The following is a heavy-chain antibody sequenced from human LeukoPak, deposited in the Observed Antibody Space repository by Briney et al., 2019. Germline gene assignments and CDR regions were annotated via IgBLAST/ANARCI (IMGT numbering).Heavy chain of an antibody. Sequence: GGSLRLSCAASGFTFSSYNMNWVRQAPGKGLEWVSYISSSSSTIYYADSVKGRFTISRDNAKNSLYLQMNSLRAEDTAVYYCARSQIVVVPAAKDYYYYYYMDVWGKGTTVTVSS. D-gene: IGHD2-2*01. CDR2: ISSSSSTI. J-gene: IGHJ6*03. V-gene: IGHV3-48*01. CDR3: ARSQIVVVPAAKDYYYYYYMDV. CDR1: GFTFSSYN.